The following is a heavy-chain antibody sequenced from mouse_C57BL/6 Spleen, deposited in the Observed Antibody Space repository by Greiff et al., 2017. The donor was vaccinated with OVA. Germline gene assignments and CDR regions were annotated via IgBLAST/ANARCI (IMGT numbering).Heavy chain of an antibody. Sequence: EVQVVESGAELVRPGASVKLSCTASGFNIKDDYMHWVKQRPEQGLEWIGWIDPENGDTEYASKFPGKATITADTSSTTAYLQLSSLTSEDTAVYYCTTWGYYGSSDYFDYGGQGTTLTVSS. V-gene: IGHV14-4*01. CDR3: TTWGYYGSSDYFDY. J-gene: IGHJ2*01. CDR2: IDPENGDT. D-gene: IGHD1-1*01. CDR1: GFNIKDDY.